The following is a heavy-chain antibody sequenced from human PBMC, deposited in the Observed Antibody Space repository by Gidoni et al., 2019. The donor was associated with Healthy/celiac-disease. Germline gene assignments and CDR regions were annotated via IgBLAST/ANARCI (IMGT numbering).Heavy chain of an antibody. Sequence: QAPLVESGGGLVKPGGSLRLSCAASGFPFSDYYMSWIRQAPGKGLGWVSYISSSGSTIYYADSVKGRFTISRDNAKNSLYLQMNSLRAEDTAVYYCAINYYDSSGYYPPYIDYWGQGTLVTVSS. V-gene: IGHV3-11*01. D-gene: IGHD3-22*01. J-gene: IGHJ4*02. CDR2: ISSSGSTI. CDR1: GFPFSDYY. CDR3: AINYYDSSGYYPPYIDY.